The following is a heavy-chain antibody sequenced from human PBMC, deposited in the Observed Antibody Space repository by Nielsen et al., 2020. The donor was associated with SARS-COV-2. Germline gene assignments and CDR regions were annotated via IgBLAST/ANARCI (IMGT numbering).Heavy chain of an antibody. D-gene: IGHD6-6*01. CDR1: GFTFDDYG. CDR2: INWNGGST. Sequence: GGSLRLSCAASGFTFDDYGMSWVRQAPGKGLERVSGINWNGGSTGYADYVKGRFTISRDNAKNSLYLQMNSLRAEDTALYHCARVQQLVPGSYYYYGMDVWGQGTTVTVSS. V-gene: IGHV3-20*01. CDR3: ARVQQLVPGSYYYYGMDV. J-gene: IGHJ6*02.